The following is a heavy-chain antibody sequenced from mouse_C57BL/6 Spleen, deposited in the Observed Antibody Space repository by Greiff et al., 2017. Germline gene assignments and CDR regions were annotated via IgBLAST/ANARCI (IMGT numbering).Heavy chain of an antibody. V-gene: IGHV1-66*01. J-gene: IGHJ3*01. D-gene: IGHD2-5*01. CDR1: GYSFTSYY. Sequence: QVQLQQSGPELVKPGASVKISCKASGYSFTSYYIHWVKQRPGQGLEWIGWIYPGSGNTKYNEKFKGKATLTADTSSSTAYMQLSSLTSEDSAVYYCARSYSNYETWFAYWGQGTLVTVSA. CDR2: IYPGSGNT. CDR3: ARSYSNYETWFAY.